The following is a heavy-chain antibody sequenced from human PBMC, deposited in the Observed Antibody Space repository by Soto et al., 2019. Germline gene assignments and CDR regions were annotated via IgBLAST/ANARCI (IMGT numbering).Heavy chain of an antibody. CDR1: GGPFSSYA. CDR2: IIPIFGTA. Sequence: SVKVSCKASGGPFSSYAISWVRQAPGQGLEWMGGIIPIFGTANYAQKFQGRVTITADESTSTAYMELSSLRVGDTATYYCVRGTPTPGLDIWGRGTTVTVSS. CDR3: VRGTPTPGLDI. J-gene: IGHJ6*02. D-gene: IGHD1-1*01. V-gene: IGHV1-69*13.